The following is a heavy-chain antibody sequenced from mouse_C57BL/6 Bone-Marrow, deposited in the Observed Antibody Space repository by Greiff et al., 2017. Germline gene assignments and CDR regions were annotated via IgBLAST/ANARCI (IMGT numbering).Heavy chain of an antibody. CDR1: GFNIKDDY. CDR3: SSFDGNYFDF. D-gene: IGHD2-3*01. V-gene: IGHV14-4*01. J-gene: IGHJ2*01. CDR2: IDPENGDT. Sequence: VQLQQSGAELVRPGASVKLSCTASGFNIKDDYIHWVKQRPEQGLEWIGLIDPENGDTEYASKFQGKATITSDTSSNTAYLQLSSLTSEDTAVYYCSSFDGNYFDFWGQGTPLTVAS.